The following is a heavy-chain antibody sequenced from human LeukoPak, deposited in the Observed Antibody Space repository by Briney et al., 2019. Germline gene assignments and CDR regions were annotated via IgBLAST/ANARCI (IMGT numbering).Heavy chain of an antibody. CDR1: GYTFTSYA. CDR2: IIPIFGTA. V-gene: IGHV1-69*13. CDR3: AMLPHYGGKGRSFVDY. Sequence: EASVKVSCKASGYTFTSYAISWVRQAPGQGLEWMGGIIPIFGTANYAQKFQGRVTITADESTSTAYMELSSLRSEDTAVYYCAMLPHYGGKGRSFVDYWGQGTLVTVSS. J-gene: IGHJ4*02. D-gene: IGHD4-23*01.